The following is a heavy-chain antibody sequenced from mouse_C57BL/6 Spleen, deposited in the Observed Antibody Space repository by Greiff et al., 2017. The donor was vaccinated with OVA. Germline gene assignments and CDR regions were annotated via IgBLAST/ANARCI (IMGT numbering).Heavy chain of an antibody. J-gene: IGHJ3*01. V-gene: IGHV1-26*01. CDR1: GYTFTDYY. CDR2: INPNNGGT. Sequence: EVQLQQSGPELVKPGASVKISCKASGYTFTDYYMNWVKQSHGKGLEWIGDINPNNGGTNYNQKFKGKATLTVDKSSSTAYMELRSLTSEDSAVYYCARGKAYWGQGTLVTVSA. CDR3: ARGKAY.